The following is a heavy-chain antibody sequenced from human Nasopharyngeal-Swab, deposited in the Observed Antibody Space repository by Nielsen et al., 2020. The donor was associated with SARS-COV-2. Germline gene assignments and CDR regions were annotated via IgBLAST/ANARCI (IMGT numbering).Heavy chain of an antibody. J-gene: IGHJ6*02. CDR3: VRPEGVATSYKYYFQYGMDV. V-gene: IGHV5-51*01. D-gene: IGHD5-12*01. CDR2: IHPRDSDT. Sequence: ESLNLPFKGSGYSFTSYPIAWVRQMPGKGLEWLWIIHPRDSDTRHRPSFQGQVTISADRSISTAYLQWSSLKASDTAMYYCVRPEGVATSYKYYFQYGMDVWGQGTTVTVSS. CDR1: GYSFTSYP.